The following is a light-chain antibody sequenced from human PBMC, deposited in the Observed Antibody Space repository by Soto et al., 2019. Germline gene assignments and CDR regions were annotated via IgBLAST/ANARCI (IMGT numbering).Light chain of an antibody. CDR2: DAS. V-gene: IGKV3-11*01. J-gene: IGKJ2*02. CDR3: QKSSNWPST. Sequence: IVLTQSPATLSLSPGERATLSCRASQSISSYLAWYQQKPGQPPRLLIYDASKRATGIPARLSGSGSGTGFTLTISSLETEDFSIYYCQKSSNWPSTIGHGTKLESK. CDR1: QSISSY.